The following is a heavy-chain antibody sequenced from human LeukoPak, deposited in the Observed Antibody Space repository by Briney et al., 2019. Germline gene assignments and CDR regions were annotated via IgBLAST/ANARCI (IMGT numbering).Heavy chain of an antibody. J-gene: IGHJ4*02. V-gene: IGHV3-30*03. D-gene: IGHD4-23*01. Sequence: GGSLRLSCAASGFTFSSYGMCWVRQAPGKGLEWVAVISYDGSNKYYADSVKGRFTISRDNSKNTLYLQMNSLRAEDTAVYYCARRAGGYSHPYDYWGQGILVTVSS. CDR2: ISYDGSNK. CDR1: GFTFSSYG. CDR3: ARRAGGYSHPYDY.